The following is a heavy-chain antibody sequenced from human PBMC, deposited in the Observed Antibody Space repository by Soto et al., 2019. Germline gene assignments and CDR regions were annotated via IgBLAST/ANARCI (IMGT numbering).Heavy chain of an antibody. J-gene: IGHJ3*02. CDR1: GDTFRKFS. CDR2: TIPILGVT. V-gene: IGHV1-69*02. CDR3: RVYTYGDGAFEI. Sequence: QVQLVQSGAEVKKPGSSVKVSCKASGDTFRKFSISWQRQAPGQGFEWVGRTIPILGVTNYAKKFQDRVTIIADLSTGTVYMDMGSLRSDDTAVYYCRVYTYGDGAFEIWGQGTLVTVST. D-gene: IGHD5-18*01.